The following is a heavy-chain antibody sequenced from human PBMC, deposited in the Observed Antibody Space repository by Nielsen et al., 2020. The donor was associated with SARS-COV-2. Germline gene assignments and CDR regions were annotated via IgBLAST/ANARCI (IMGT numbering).Heavy chain of an antibody. CDR1: GGSISSSSYY. CDR3: ARGAYYYGSGSYLNNWFDP. CDR2: IYYSGST. D-gene: IGHD3-10*01. J-gene: IGHJ5*02. Sequence: SETLSLTCTVSGGSISSSSYYWGWIRQPPGKGLEWIGSIYYSGSTYYNQSLKSRVTISVDTSKNQFSLKLSSVTAADTAVYYCARGAYYYGSGSYLNNWFDPWGQGTLVTVSS. V-gene: IGHV4-39*01.